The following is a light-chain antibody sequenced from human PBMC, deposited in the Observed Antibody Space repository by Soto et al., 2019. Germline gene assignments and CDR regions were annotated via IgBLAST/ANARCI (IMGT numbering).Light chain of an antibody. CDR3: QQYVSSPPGT. V-gene: IGKV3-20*01. CDR2: GAS. Sequence: EIVLKQSPGTLSLSPGERATLSCRAIQSVSSTYLTWYQQKPGQAPRLLIYGASSRATGFPDRFSGSGSGTDFTLTISRLEPEDFAVYYCQQYVSSPPGTFGQGTKVDIK. J-gene: IGKJ1*01. CDR1: QSVSSTY.